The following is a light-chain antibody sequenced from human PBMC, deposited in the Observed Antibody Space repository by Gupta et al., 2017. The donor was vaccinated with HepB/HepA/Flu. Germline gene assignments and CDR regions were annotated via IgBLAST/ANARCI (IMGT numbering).Light chain of an antibody. Sequence: QPVLTQPPSASGTPGQGVAISCSGSSSNVGRDNVYWYRQLPGTAPKLLIYNDDRRPSGVPARLSGSKSGTSASLAISGLRAEDEADYYCAAWDTSMSAYVFGTGTWVTVL. CDR1: SSNVGRDN. CDR2: NDD. J-gene: IGLJ1*01. CDR3: AAWDTSMSAYV. V-gene: IGLV1-47*02.